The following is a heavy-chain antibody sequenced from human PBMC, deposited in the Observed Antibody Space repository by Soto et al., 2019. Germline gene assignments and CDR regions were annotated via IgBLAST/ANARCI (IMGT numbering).Heavy chain of an antibody. V-gene: IGHV3-48*03. CDR2: ISSSGSTI. D-gene: IGHD5-12*01. J-gene: IGHJ5*02. Sequence: GWSLRLSCASSVFTFISYEMNWVRQAPGKGLEWVSYISSSGSTIYYADSVKGRFTISRDNAKNSLYLQMNSLRAEDTAVYYCARADSGYASNWFDPWGQGTLVTVSS. CDR1: VFTFISYE. CDR3: ARADSGYASNWFDP.